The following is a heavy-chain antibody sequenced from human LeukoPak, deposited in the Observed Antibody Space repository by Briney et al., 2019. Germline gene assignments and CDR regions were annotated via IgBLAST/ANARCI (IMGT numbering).Heavy chain of an antibody. J-gene: IGHJ4*02. CDR3: ARGRATSCSSTSCYPGVDY. CDR1: GGSFSGYY. Sequence: SETLSLTCAVYGGSFSGYYWSWIRQPPGKGLEWIGEINHSGSTNYNPSLKSRVTISVDTSKNQFSLKLSSVTAADTAVYYCARGRATSCSSTSCYPGVDYWGQGTLVTVSS. D-gene: IGHD2-2*01. CDR2: INHSGST. V-gene: IGHV4-34*01.